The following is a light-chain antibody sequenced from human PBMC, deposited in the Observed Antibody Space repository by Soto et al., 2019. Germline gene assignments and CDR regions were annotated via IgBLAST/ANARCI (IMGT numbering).Light chain of an antibody. Sequence: TQSPGTLSLSPGERATLSCRASQSVSSSYLAWYQQKPGKAPKVLIYDASILERGVPSRFSGSGSGTEFTLTISGLQPDDFATYYCEQYDSFATFGQGTKVDIK. J-gene: IGKJ1*01. V-gene: IGKV1-5*01. CDR1: QSVSSS. CDR3: EQYDSFAT. CDR2: DAS.